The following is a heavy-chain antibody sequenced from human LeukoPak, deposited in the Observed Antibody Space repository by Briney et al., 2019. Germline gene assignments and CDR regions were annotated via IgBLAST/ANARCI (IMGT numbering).Heavy chain of an antibody. Sequence: GGSLRLSCAASGFTFSNAWMSWVRQAPGKGLEWVGRIKSKTDGGTTDYAAPVKGRFTISRDDSKNTLYLQMNSLKTEDTAVYYCTTSGGYETHRADYWGQGTLVTVSS. D-gene: IGHD5-12*01. CDR2: IKSKTDGGTT. J-gene: IGHJ4*02. CDR1: GFTFSNAW. V-gene: IGHV3-15*01. CDR3: TTSGGYETHRADY.